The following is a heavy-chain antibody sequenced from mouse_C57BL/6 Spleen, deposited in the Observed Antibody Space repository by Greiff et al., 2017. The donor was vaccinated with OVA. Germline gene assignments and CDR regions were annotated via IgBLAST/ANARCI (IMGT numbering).Heavy chain of an antibody. J-gene: IGHJ2*01. Sequence: QVQLQQPGAELVRPGTSVKLSCKASGYTFTSYWMHWVKQRPGQGLEWIGVIDPSDSYTNYNQKFKGKATLTVDTSSSTAYMQLSSLTSEDSAVYYCARLGSSTGAEYYFDYGGQGTTLTVSS. CDR3: ARLGSSTGAEYYFDY. CDR1: GYTFTSYW. CDR2: IDPSDSYT. D-gene: IGHD4-1*02. V-gene: IGHV1-59*01.